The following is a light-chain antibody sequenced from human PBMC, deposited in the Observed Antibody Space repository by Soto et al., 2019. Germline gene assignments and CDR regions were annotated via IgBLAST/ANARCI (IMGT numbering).Light chain of an antibody. V-gene: IGKV3-20*01. J-gene: IGKJ3*01. CDR3: QQYGSSPPHT. CDR2: GAS. CDR1: QSVSSSY. Sequence: EIVLTQSPGTLSLSPGERATLSCRASQSVSSSYLAWYQQKPGQAPRLLIYGASSRATGIPDRFSGSGSGTDFTLTISRLEPEDFAVYYCQQYGSSPPHTFGPGTKVD.